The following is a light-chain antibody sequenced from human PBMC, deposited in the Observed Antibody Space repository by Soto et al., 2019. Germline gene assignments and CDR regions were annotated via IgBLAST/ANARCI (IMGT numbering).Light chain of an antibody. J-gene: IGKJ2*01. CDR1: QDIKRN. CDR3: QQYDYLPYT. Sequence: DIQMTQSPSSLSASVGARVTITCQASQDIKRNMNWFQQRPGEAPQLLIYDASKLETGVPSRFSGSGSGTDFTFTITSLQPEDVATYFCQQYDYLPYTFGQGTKLEI. CDR2: DAS. V-gene: IGKV1-33*01.